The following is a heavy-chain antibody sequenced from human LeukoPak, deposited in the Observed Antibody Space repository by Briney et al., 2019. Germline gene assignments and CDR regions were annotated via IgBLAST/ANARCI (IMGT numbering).Heavy chain of an antibody. CDR3: ASGFNY. V-gene: IGHV4-39*07. CDR2: IYYTGST. CDR1: GGSISSGSYY. J-gene: IGHJ4*02. Sequence: QPSETLSLTCTVSGGSISSGSYYWGWIRQPPGKGLEWIGSIYYTGSTYYHPSLKSRVTISVDTSKNQFSLRLTSLTAADTAVYYCASGFNYWGQGTLVTVSS.